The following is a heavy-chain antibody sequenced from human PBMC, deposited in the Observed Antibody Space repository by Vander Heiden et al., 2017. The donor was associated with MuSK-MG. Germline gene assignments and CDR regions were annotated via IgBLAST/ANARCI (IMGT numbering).Heavy chain of an antibody. Sequence: QVQLVQSGAEVKKPGASVKVYCKASGYTFTGYYMHWVRQAPGQGLEWMGWINPNSGGTNYEQKWQGRVTMTRDTSISTAYMEMSRLRSEETAVDYCARGERVGEGVLSSYFDYGGQGTMVTVYS. CDR3: ARGERVGEGVLSSYFDY. V-gene: IGHV1-2*02. CDR1: GYTFTGYY. D-gene: IGHD3-3*01. CDR2: INPNSGGT. J-gene: IGHJ4*02.